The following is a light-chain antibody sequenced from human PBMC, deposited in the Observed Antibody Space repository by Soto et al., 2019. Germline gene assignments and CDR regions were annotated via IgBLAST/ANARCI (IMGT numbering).Light chain of an antibody. CDR3: QQYGSSALT. CDR1: QSVSSSY. CDR2: GTS. J-gene: IGKJ4*01. V-gene: IGKV3-20*01. Sequence: EIVLTKSPGTLSLSPGERATLSCRASQSVSSSYLVWYQQRPGQPPRLLIYGTSNRAAGIPDRFTGTGSGTDFTLTIYRLEPEDSAVYYCQQYGSSALTFGGGTKV.